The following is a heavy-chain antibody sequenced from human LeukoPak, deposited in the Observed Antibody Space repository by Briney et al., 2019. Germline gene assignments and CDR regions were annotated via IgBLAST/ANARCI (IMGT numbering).Heavy chain of an antibody. CDR1: GFTFSNAW. J-gene: IGHJ4*02. CDR2: IKRKTDGGTT. V-gene: IGHV3-15*01. Sequence: PGGSLRLSCAASGFTFSNAWMSWVRQAPGKGLEWVGRIKRKTDGGTTDYAAPVKGRFTISRDDSKNTLYLQMNSLKTEDTAVYYCTTAVIDYWGQGTLVTVSS. CDR3: TTAVIDY.